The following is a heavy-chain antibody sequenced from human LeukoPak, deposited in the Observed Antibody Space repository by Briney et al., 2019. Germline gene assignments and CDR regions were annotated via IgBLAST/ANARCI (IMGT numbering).Heavy chain of an antibody. CDR2: IYYSGKI. D-gene: IGHD3-10*01. V-gene: IGHV4-59*01. CDR1: GGAISSYY. CDR3: ARESWFGGDSWFDL. Sequence: SSENLSLTCTVSGGAISSYYWSWIRQPPGKGLEWIGYIYYSGKINYNPSLKSRVTISLDTSKNQFSLKLNSVTAADTAVYYCARESWFGGDSWFDLWGQGALVTVSS. J-gene: IGHJ5*02.